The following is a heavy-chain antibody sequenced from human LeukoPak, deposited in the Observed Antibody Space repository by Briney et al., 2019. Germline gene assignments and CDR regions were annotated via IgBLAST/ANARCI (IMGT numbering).Heavy chain of an antibody. Sequence: GGSLRLSCAASGFTFSSYAMHWVRQAPGKGLEWVAVISYDGSNKYYADSVKGRFTISRDNSKNTLYLQMNSLRAEDTAVYYCARGSPCYYGSGSPPFDYWGQGTLVTVSS. D-gene: IGHD3-10*01. J-gene: IGHJ4*02. CDR1: GFTFSSYA. CDR2: ISYDGSNK. V-gene: IGHV3-30-3*01. CDR3: ARGSPCYYGSGSPPFDY.